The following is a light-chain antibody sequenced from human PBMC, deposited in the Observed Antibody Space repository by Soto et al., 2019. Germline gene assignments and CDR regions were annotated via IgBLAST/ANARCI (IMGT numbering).Light chain of an antibody. CDR3: QQYGSSPPIT. CDR2: GAS. CDR1: QSVSRSY. V-gene: IGKV3-20*01. Sequence: EIVLTQSPGTLSLSPGERATLSCRASQSVSRSYLAWYQQKPGQAPRLLLYGASSRATGIPDRFSGSGSGTDFTLTISSLEPEDLAVYYCQQYGSSPPITFGQGTRLELK. J-gene: IGKJ5*01.